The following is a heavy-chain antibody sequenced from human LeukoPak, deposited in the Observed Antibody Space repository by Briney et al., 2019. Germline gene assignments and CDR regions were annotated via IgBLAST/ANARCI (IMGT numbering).Heavy chain of an antibody. CDR1: GYTFTSYA. V-gene: IGHV7-4-1*02. CDR2: INTNTGNP. D-gene: IGHD3-16*02. Sequence: ASVKVSCKASGYTFTSYAMNWVRQAPGQGLEWMGWINTNTGNPTYAQGFTGRFVFSLDTSVSTAYLQISGLKAEDTAVYYCARDSGEGEYYVWGSYRQGGAFDIWGQGTMVTVSS. CDR3: ARDSGEGEYYVWGSYRQGGAFDI. J-gene: IGHJ3*02.